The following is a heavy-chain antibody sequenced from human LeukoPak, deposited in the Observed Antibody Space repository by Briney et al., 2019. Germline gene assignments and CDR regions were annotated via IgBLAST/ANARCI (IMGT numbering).Heavy chain of an antibody. J-gene: IGHJ4*02. CDR3: ARQPSTGTVVPFDY. CDR2: ISSSSSYI. D-gene: IGHD4-23*01. CDR1: GFTFSSYS. V-gene: IGHV3-21*01. Sequence: GGSLRLSCAASGFTFSSYSMNWVRQAPGKGLGWVSSISSSSSYIYYADSVKGRFTISRDNAKNSLYLQMNSLRAEDTAVYYCARQPSTGTVVPFDYWGQGTLVTVSS.